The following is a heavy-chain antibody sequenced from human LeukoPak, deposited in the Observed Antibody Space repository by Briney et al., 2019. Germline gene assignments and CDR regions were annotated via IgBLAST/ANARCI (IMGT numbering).Heavy chain of an antibody. J-gene: IGHJ4*02. CDR1: AGSFSGYY. CDR2: INHSGST. D-gene: IGHD3-10*01. CDR3: ARRPATYYGSGSLGY. Sequence: SETLSLTCAVYAGSFSGYYWSWIRQPPGKGLEWIGEINHSGSTNYNPSLKSRVTISVDTSKNQFSLKLSSVTAADTAVYYCARRPATYYGSGSLGYWGQGTLVTVSS. V-gene: IGHV4-34*01.